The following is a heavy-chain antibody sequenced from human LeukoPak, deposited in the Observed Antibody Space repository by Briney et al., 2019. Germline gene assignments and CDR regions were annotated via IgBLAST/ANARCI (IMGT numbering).Heavy chain of an antibody. J-gene: IGHJ4*02. V-gene: IGHV4-34*01. CDR1: GGSFSGYY. D-gene: IGHD3-3*01. CDR3: ARGYGDFWSGSYGD. CDR2: INHSGST. Sequence: SETLSLTCAVYGGSFSGYYWSWIRQPPGKGLEWIGEINHSGSTNYNPSLKSRVTISVDTPKNQFSLKLSSVTAADTAVYYCARGYGDFWSGSYGDWGQGTLVTVSS.